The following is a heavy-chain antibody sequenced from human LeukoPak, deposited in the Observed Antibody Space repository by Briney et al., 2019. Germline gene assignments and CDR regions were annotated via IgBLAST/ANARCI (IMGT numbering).Heavy chain of an antibody. D-gene: IGHD4-17*01. J-gene: IGHJ4*02. CDR3: ARGQGTVTTH. Sequence: SETLSLTCAVSGGSFSGYYWTWIRQPPGKGLEWIGEINHSGSANYNPSLKSQVTISLDTSKNQFSLNLSSVTAADTAVYYCARGQGTVTTHWGQGTLVTVSS. CDR1: GGSFSGYY. V-gene: IGHV4-34*01. CDR2: INHSGSA.